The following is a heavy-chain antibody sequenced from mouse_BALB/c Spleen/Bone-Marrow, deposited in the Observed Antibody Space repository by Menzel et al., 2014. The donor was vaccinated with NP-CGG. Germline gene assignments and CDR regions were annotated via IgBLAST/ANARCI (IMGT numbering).Heavy chain of an antibody. CDR3: ARQPSRRVYGMDY. CDR2: ISSGGSYT. D-gene: IGHD2-12*01. CDR1: GFTSSSYG. J-gene: IGHJ4*01. Sequence: EVKLVESGGDLVKPGGSLKLSCAASGFTSSSYGMSWVRQTPDKRLEWVATISSGGSYTYYPDSVKGRFTISRDNAKNTLYLQMSSLKSEDTAMYYCARQPSRRVYGMDYWGQGTSVTVSS. V-gene: IGHV5-6*01.